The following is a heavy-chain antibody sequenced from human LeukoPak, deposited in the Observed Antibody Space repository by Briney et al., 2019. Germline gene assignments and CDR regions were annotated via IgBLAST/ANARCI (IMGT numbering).Heavy chain of an antibody. CDR2: VSPYNGNT. CDR1: GYTFTDYD. J-gene: IGHJ4*02. CDR3: ARNGRVRRVVKDLFEY. D-gene: IGHD3-10*01. V-gene: IGHV1-18*01. Sequence: GASVRVSCKTSGYTFTDYDVTWVRQAPGQGLEWMGRVSPYNGNTYYSQRFQDRVTITKDTSTGTAYMDLRNLRTDDTAMYYCARNGRVRRVVKDLFEYWGQGTLVAVS.